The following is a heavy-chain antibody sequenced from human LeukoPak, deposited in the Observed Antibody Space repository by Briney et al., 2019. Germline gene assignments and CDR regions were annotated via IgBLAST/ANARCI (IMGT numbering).Heavy chain of an antibody. J-gene: IGHJ5*02. Sequence: ASVKVSCKASGYTFTGYYMHWVRQAPGQGLEWMGWINPNSSGTNYAQKFQGRVTITRDTSISPAYMELSRLRSDDTAVSYCARDRITMVRGVWNGFDHWGQGTLVTVSS. D-gene: IGHD3-10*01. CDR1: GYTFTGYY. CDR3: ARDRITMVRGVWNGFDH. CDR2: INPNSSGT. V-gene: IGHV1-2*02.